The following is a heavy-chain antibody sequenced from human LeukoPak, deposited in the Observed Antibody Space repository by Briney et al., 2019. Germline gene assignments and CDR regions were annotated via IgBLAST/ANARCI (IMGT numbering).Heavy chain of an antibody. Sequence: GGSLRLSCAASGFTFHSYAMSWVRQAPGKGLEWVSAISGSDGTTYYADSVKGRFTISRDNSKNTLYVQMNSLRAEDTAVYYCAKVHDSSGYYPLDYWGQGTLVTVSS. V-gene: IGHV3-23*01. D-gene: IGHD3-22*01. CDR1: GFTFHSYA. J-gene: IGHJ4*02. CDR3: AKVHDSSGYYPLDY. CDR2: ISGSDGTT.